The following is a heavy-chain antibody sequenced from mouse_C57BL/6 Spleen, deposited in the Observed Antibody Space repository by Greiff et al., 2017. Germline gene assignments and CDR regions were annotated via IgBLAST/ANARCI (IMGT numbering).Heavy chain of an antibody. CDR2: INYDGSST. CDR1: GSTFSDYY. CDR3: AREGGYYYGSSYVGWFAY. D-gene: IGHD1-1*01. J-gene: IGHJ3*01. V-gene: IGHV5-16*01. Sequence: EVNVVESEGGLVQPGSSMKLSCPASGSTFSDYYMAWVRPVPEKGLEWVANINYDGSSTYYLDSLKSRFIISRDNAKNILYLQMSSLKSEDTATYYCAREGGYYYGSSYVGWFAYWGQGTLVTVSA.